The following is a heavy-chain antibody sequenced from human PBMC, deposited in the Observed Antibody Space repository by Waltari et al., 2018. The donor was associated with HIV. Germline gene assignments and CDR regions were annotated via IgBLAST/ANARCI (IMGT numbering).Heavy chain of an antibody. CDR1: GFTISSNY. CDR2: IYSGGSR. V-gene: IGHV3-53*01. CDR3: ARDPRSSGYYGMDV. D-gene: IGHD1-26*01. J-gene: IGHJ6*02. Sequence: EVQLVASGGGLIEPGGSLRVSCAASGFTISSNYMSWVRQAPVKGLEWVSVIYSGGSRYYADSVKGRFIISRDNSKNTVSLHMNSLRAEDTAVYYCARDPRSSGYYGMDVWGQGIKVTVSS.